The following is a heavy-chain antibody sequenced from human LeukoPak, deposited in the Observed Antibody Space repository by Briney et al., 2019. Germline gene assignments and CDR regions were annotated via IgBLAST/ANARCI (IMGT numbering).Heavy chain of an antibody. J-gene: IGHJ4*02. CDR1: GVSFSGYY. Sequence: SETLSLTCVVYGVSFSGYYWSWIRQPPGKGLEWIGEINHSGSTNYNPSLKSRVTISVDTSKNQFSLKLRSVTAADTAVYYCARDFAWLADYWGQGTLVTVSS. V-gene: IGHV4-34*01. D-gene: IGHD6-19*01. CDR2: INHSGST. CDR3: ARDFAWLADY.